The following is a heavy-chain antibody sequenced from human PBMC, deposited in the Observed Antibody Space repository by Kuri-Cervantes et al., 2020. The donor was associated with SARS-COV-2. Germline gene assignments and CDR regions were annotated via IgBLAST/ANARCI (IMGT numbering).Heavy chain of an antibody. J-gene: IGHJ4*02. Sequence: ESLKISCTVSGGSISSYYWSWIRQPAGKGLEWIGRIYTSGSTNYNPSLKSRVTMSVDTSKNQFSLKLSSVTAADTAVYYCARQGDGGFRAVAGTTEWGYWGQGTLVTVSS. CDR1: GGSISSYY. D-gene: IGHD6-19*01. V-gene: IGHV4-4*07. CDR3: ARQGDGGFRAVAGTTEWGY. CDR2: IYTSGST.